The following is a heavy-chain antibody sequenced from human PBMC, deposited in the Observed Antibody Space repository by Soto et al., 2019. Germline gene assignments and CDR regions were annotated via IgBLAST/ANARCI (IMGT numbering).Heavy chain of an antibody. V-gene: IGHV4-31*02. CDR1: GGPVSGDDMY. CDR2: VYHTGTT. Sequence: TLSLTCVVSGGPVSGDDMYWSWIRHVPGKGLEWIANVYHTGTTYYNPSLKSRVSMSVDTSQNQFSLILASVTAADTAVYYCARSLAPVDTCRDYLYYCDPAVCPQGTSVTVSS. CDR3: ARSLAPVDTCRDYLYYCDPAV. D-gene: IGHD5-18*01. J-gene: IGHJ6*02.